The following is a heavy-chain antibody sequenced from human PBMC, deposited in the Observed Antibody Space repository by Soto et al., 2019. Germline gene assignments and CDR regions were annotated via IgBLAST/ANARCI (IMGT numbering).Heavy chain of an antibody. CDR2: IYPGDSDT. Sequence: PGESLKISCKASGYSFTSQWIGWVRQMPGKGLEWMGIIYPGDSDTRYSPSFQGQVTISADKSISTAYLQWSSLKASGTAMYYCARQLLGFCSTTRCLDYYYYGMDVWGQGTTVTVSS. CDR1: GYSFTSQW. CDR3: ARQLLGFCSTTRCLDYYYYGMDV. D-gene: IGHD2-2*01. V-gene: IGHV5-51*01. J-gene: IGHJ6*02.